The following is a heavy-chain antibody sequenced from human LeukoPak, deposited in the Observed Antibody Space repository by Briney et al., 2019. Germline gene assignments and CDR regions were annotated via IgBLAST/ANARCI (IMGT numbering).Heavy chain of an antibody. CDR3: ARDYCSGGSCPQPDAFDI. D-gene: IGHD2-15*01. CDR1: GFTLSSNY. CDR2: IYSGGST. V-gene: IGHV3-53*01. Sequence: GGSLRLSCAASGFTLSSNYMSWVRQAPGKGLEWVSVIYSGGSTYYADSVKGRFTISRDNSKNTLYLQMNSLRAEDTAVYYCARDYCSGGSCPQPDAFDIWGQGTMVTVSS. J-gene: IGHJ3*02.